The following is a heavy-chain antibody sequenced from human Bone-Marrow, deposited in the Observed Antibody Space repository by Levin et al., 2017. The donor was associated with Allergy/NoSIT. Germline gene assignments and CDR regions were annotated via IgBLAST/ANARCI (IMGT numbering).Heavy chain of an antibody. V-gene: IGHV3-33*06. J-gene: IGHJ3*01. CDR3: VEGDGDYVGDTFTL. CDR2: IWFDGSEK. D-gene: IGHD4-17*01. Sequence: GGSLRLSCAASGFSFSIFAIHWVRQAPGKGLEWVAVIWFDGSEKYYADSMKGRITISRDNSKNTLYLQMKSLRVEDTAVYYCVEGDGDYVGDTFTLWGQGTMVTVSS. CDR1: GFSFSIFA.